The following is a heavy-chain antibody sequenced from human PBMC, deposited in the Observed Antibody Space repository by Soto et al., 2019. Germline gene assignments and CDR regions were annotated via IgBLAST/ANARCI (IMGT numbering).Heavy chain of an antibody. Sequence: LRLSCAASGFAFSSYGMHWVRQAPGKGLEWVAVISYDGSNKYYADSVKGRFTISRDNSKNTLYLQMNSLRAEDTAVYYCAKPEVRGYSYGLWGNDAFDIWGQGTMVTVSS. J-gene: IGHJ3*02. CDR1: GFAFSSYG. V-gene: IGHV3-30*18. D-gene: IGHD5-18*01. CDR2: ISYDGSNK. CDR3: AKPEVRGYSYGLWGNDAFDI.